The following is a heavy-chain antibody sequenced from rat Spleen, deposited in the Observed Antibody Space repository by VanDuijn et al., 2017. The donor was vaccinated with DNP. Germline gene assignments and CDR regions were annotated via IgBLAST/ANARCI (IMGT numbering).Heavy chain of an antibody. CDR1: GFTFSDYN. Sequence: EVQLVESGGGLVQPGRSLKLPCAASGFTFSDYNMAWVRQAPTKGLEWVASISYDGGTAYYRHSVKGRFTISRDNAKSSLFLQMDSLRSEDTATYYCSTRNSGYGGYFDYWGQGVMVTVSS. CDR2: ISYDGGTA. CDR3: STRNSGYGGYFDY. V-gene: IGHV5-20*01. J-gene: IGHJ2*01. D-gene: IGHD4-3*01.